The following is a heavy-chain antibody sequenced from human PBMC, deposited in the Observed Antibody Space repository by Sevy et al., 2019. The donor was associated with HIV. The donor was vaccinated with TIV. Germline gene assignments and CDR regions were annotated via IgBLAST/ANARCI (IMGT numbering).Heavy chain of an antibody. CDR3: AGCRSPYGDYATGSVDS. J-gene: IGHJ4*02. Sequence: SETLSLTCTVSGGSVSTDSYYWSWIRQPPGKGLEWIGYLFYSGSTNYNPSLKSRLTISLDTSMNQFSLKLSSVTAADTAMYYCAGCRSPYGDYATGSVDSWGQGALVTVSS. CDR2: LFYSGST. V-gene: IGHV4-61*01. CDR1: GGSVSTDSYY. D-gene: IGHD4-17*01.